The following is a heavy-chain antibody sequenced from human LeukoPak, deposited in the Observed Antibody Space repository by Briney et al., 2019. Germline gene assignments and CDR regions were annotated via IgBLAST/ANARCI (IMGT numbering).Heavy chain of an antibody. D-gene: IGHD1-26*01. J-gene: IGHJ4*02. Sequence: HPGRSLRLSCAASGFTFSSYAMHWVRQAPGKGLEWVTVISFDGSNKNYADSVKGRFTISRDNSKNTLYLQMNSLRAEDTAVYYCARSPGLLGANYFDYWGQGTLVTVSS. CDR2: ISFDGSNK. CDR3: ARSPGLLGANYFDY. CDR1: GFTFSSYA. V-gene: IGHV3-30*04.